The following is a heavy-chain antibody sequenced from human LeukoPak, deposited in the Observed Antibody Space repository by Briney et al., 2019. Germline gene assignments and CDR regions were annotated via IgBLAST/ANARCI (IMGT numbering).Heavy chain of an antibody. D-gene: IGHD2-2*01. V-gene: IGHV3-23*01. CDR3: AKDLSRRSYYYGMDV. CDR1: GFTFSSYA. J-gene: IGHJ6*02. Sequence: GGSLRLSCAASGFTFSSYAMSWVRQSPGKGLEWASAISGSGGSTYYADSVKGRFTISRDNSKNTLYLQMNSLRAEDTAVYYCAKDLSRRSYYYGMDVWGQGTTVTVSS. CDR2: ISGSGGST.